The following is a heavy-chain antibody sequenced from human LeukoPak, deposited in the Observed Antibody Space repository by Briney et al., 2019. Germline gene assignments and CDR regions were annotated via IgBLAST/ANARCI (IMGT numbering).Heavy chain of an antibody. D-gene: IGHD6-19*01. V-gene: IGHV1-2*04. CDR1: GYTFTGYY. Sequence: ASVKVSCKASGYTFTGYYMHWVRRAPGQGLEWMGWINPNSGGTNYAQKFQGWVTMTRDTSISTAYMELSRLRSDDTAVYYCATSSGWYEGAFDIWGQGTMVTVSS. J-gene: IGHJ3*02. CDR3: ATSSGWYEGAFDI. CDR2: INPNSGGT.